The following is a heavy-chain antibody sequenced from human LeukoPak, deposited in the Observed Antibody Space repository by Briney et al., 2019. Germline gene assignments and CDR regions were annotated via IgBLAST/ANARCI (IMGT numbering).Heavy chain of an antibody. Sequence: GGSLRLSCAASGFTFSSYWMSWVRQAPGKGLEWVANINQDGSGEYYVDSVKGRFTISRDNARNSLYLQMNSLRAEDTAVCYCARAGPYQLPPRPVDYWGQGTLVTVSS. CDR3: ARAGPYQLPPRPVDY. V-gene: IGHV3-7*01. J-gene: IGHJ4*02. CDR1: GFTFSSYW. D-gene: IGHD2-2*01. CDR2: INQDGSGE.